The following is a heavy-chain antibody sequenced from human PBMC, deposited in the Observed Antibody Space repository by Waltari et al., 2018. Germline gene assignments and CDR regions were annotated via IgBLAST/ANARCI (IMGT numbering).Heavy chain of an antibody. D-gene: IGHD3-16*01. V-gene: IGHV4-59*11. J-gene: IGHJ3*02. CDR3: ARVSRGDAFDI. CDR1: GGSISSHY. CDR2: IYYSGST. Sequence: QVQLVQSGAEVKPSETLSLTCTVSGGSISSHYRSWIRQPPGKGLEWIGYIYYSGSTNYNPSLKSRVTISVDTSKNQFSLKLSSVTAADTAVYYCARVSRGDAFDIWGQGTMVTVSS.